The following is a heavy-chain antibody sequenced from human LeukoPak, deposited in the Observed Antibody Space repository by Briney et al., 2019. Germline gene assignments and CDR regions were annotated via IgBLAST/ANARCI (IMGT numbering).Heavy chain of an antibody. V-gene: IGHV3-64D*06. CDR1: GFTFSGYA. Sequence: GGSLRLSCSASGFTFSGYAMHWVRQAPGKGLEYVSAISSNGGSTYYADSVKGRFTISRDNSKNTLYLQMSSLRAEDTAVYYCVKDRGYSYGEGGYWGQGTLVTVSS. J-gene: IGHJ4*02. CDR2: ISSNGGST. CDR3: VKDRGYSYGEGGY. D-gene: IGHD5-18*01.